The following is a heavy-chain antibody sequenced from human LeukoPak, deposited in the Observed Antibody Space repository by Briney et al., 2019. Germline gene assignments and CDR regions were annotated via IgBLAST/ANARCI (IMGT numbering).Heavy chain of an antibody. D-gene: IGHD2-2*01. J-gene: IGHJ6*02. CDR1: GGSTSSYY. CDR3: AREVVSRVPTYYYYGMDV. V-gene: IGHV4-4*07. CDR2: IYTSGST. Sequence: SETLSLTCTVSGGSTSSYYWSWIRQPAGKGLEWIGRIYTSGSTNYNPSLKSRVTMSVDTSKNQFSLKLSSVTAADTAVYYCAREVVSRVPTYYYYGMDVWGQGTTVTVSS.